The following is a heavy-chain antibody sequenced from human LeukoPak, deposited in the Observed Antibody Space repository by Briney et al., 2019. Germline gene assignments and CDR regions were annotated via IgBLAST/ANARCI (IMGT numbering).Heavy chain of an antibody. Sequence: ASVKVSCKVSGYTLTELSMHWVRQAPGKGLEWMGGFDPEDGETIYAQKFQGRVTMTEDTSTDTAYMELSSLRSEDTAVYYCATDSHDYGDYGSDYYFDYWGQGTLVTVSS. V-gene: IGHV1-24*01. CDR3: ATDSHDYGDYGSDYYFDY. D-gene: IGHD4-17*01. CDR1: GYTLTELS. J-gene: IGHJ4*02. CDR2: FDPEDGET.